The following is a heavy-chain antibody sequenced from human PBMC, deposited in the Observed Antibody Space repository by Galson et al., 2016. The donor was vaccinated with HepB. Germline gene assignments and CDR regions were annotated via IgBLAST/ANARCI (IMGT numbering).Heavy chain of an antibody. V-gene: IGHV2-5*01. D-gene: IGHD2-21*02. CDR2: ISGHDDK. Sequence: PALVKPTQTLTLTCTFSGFSLSTTGVDVGWIRQPPGKTLEWLALISGHDDKRYTPSLKSRLTISKDTSKQQVLLTMTNVDPVDTATYYCIHSSDLHHACDIWGQGTSVIVSS. CDR3: IHSSDLHHACDI. J-gene: IGHJ3*02. CDR1: GFSLSTTGVD.